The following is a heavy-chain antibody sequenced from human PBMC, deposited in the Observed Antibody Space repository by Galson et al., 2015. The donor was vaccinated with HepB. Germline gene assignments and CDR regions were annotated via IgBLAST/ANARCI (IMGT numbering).Heavy chain of an antibody. CDR1: GFTFSSYG. D-gene: IGHD4-11*01. J-gene: IGHJ6*03. Sequence: SLRLSCAASGFTFSSYGMHWVRQAPGKGLEWVALISYDGSNKYYADSVKGRFTIARDNSKNTLYLQMNSLRVEDTAVYYCAKVPRPSNYNYMDVWGKGTTVTVSS. CDR2: ISYDGSNK. CDR3: AKVPRPSNYNYMDV. V-gene: IGHV3-30*18.